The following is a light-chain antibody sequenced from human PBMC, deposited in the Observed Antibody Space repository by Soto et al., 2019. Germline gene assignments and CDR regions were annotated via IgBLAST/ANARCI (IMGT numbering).Light chain of an antibody. J-gene: IGKJ2*01. CDR3: QQYGNLKYI. V-gene: IGKV3-20*01. CDR2: AAS. Sequence: EIVLTQFPGTLSLAPGERATLSCRASQSLSSGHLAWYQQKPGQAPRLLIYAASNRATGIPDRFVGSGSGTDFTRPSSRLEAEDLAVYRCQQYGNLKYICGQGTKVEIK. CDR1: QSLSSGH.